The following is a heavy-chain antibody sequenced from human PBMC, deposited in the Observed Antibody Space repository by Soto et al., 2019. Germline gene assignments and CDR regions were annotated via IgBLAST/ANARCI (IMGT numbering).Heavy chain of an antibody. V-gene: IGHV1-46*03. CDR3: ARAKGGVIASPPLDAFDI. D-gene: IGHD3-16*02. CDR1: GYTFTSYY. CDR2: INPSGGST. Sequence: GASVKVSCKASGYTFTSYYMHWVRQAPGQGLEWTGIINPSGGSTSYAQKFQGRVTMTRDTSTSTVYMELSSLRSEDTAVYYCARAKGGVIASPPLDAFDIWGQGTMVTVSS. J-gene: IGHJ3*02.